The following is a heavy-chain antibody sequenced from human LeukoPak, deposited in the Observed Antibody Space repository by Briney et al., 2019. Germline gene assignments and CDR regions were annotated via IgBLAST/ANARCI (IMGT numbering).Heavy chain of an antibody. CDR1: GYTFINYG. V-gene: IGHV1-18*01. D-gene: IGHD3-16*01. J-gene: IGHJ5*02. Sequence: ASVKVSCKASGYTFINYGITWVRQAPGQGLEWMGWINTYNGNTNYEQRLQGRVTMTTDTSTNTAYMELRGLRSDDTAIYYCARGAEYNGFDPWGQGTLVTVSS. CDR3: ARGAEYNGFDP. CDR2: INTYNGNT.